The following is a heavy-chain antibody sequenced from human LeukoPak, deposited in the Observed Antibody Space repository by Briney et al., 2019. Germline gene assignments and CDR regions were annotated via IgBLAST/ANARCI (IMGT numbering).Heavy chain of an antibody. J-gene: IGHJ6*03. D-gene: IGHD4-17*01. CDR2: ISAYNGNT. V-gene: IGHV1-18*04. Sequence: ASVKVSCKASGYTFTGYYMHWVRQAPGQGLEWMGWISAYNGNTNYAQKLQGRVTMTTDTSTSTAYMELRSLRSDDTAVYYCARDPAYGDYNLFYYYYMDVWGKGTTVTVSS. CDR3: ARDPAYGDYNLFYYYYMDV. CDR1: GYTFTGYY.